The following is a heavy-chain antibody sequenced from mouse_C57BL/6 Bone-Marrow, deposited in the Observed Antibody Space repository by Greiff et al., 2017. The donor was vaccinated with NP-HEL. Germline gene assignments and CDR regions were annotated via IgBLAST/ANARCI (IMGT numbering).Heavy chain of an antibody. V-gene: IGHV5-15*01. CDR2: ISNLAYSI. Sequence: EVQVVESGGGLVQPGGSLSLSCAASGFTFSDYGMAWVRQAPRKGPEWVAFISNLAYSIYYADTVTGRFTISRENAKNTLYLEMSSLRSEDTAMYYCARHGFYYAMDYWGQGTSVTVSS. CDR3: ARHGFYYAMDY. CDR1: GFTFSDYG. J-gene: IGHJ4*01.